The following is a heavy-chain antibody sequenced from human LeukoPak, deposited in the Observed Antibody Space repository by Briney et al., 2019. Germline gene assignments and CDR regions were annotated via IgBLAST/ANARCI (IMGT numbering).Heavy chain of an antibody. CDR3: AKDSHVDTAMVTMDY. V-gene: IGHV3-9*01. D-gene: IGHD5-18*01. J-gene: IGHJ4*02. Sequence: PGRSLRLSCAASGFTFDDYAMHWVRQAPGKGLERVSGISWNSGSIGYADSVKGRFTISRDNAKNSLYPQMNSLRAEDTALYYCAKDSHVDTAMVTMDYWGQGTLVTVSS. CDR2: ISWNSGSI. CDR1: GFTFDDYA.